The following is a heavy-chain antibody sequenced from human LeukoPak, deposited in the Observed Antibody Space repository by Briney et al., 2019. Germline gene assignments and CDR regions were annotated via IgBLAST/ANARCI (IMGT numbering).Heavy chain of an antibody. D-gene: IGHD3-10*01. Sequence: ASVKVSCKASGYTFTGYYMHWVRQAPGQGLEWMGWINPNSDGTNYAQKFQGRVTMTRDTSISTAYMELSRLRSDDTSVYYCARDGGYGSGSYRVYYYYMDVWGKGTTVTVSS. CDR1: GYTFTGYY. CDR3: ARDGGYGSGSYRVYYYYMDV. J-gene: IGHJ6*03. CDR2: INPNSDGT. V-gene: IGHV1-2*02.